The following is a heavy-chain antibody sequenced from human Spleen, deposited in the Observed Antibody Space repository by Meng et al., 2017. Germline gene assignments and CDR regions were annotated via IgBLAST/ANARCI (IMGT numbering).Heavy chain of an antibody. CDR1: GYTFASSY. CDR2: INPIGGST. CDR3: ACAWGEATYYFDY. D-gene: IGHD3-10*01. V-gene: IGHV1-46*03. J-gene: IGHJ4*02. Sequence: QVQLVQSGAEGKKPGASVKVSCKASGYTFASSYMHWVRQAPGQGLEWMGIINPIGGSTTYAQKFQGRVTMTRDTSTSTVYMELSSLRSEDTAVYYCACAWGEATYYFDYWGQGTLVTVSS.